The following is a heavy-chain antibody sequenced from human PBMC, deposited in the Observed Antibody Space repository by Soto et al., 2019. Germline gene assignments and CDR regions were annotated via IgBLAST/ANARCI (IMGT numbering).Heavy chain of an antibody. CDR3: ARDAPHLMYNWFDP. V-gene: IGHV1-69*06. CDR1: EDTFRNYA. CDR2: IIPIFGTA. D-gene: IGHD3-10*02. Sequence: EASVKVSCKASEDTFRNYAISWVRQAPGQGLEWMGGIIPIFGTANYAQKFQGRVTITADTSANTVYLELSSLRSEDTAVYYCARDAPHLMYNWFDPWGQGTLVTVSS. J-gene: IGHJ5*02.